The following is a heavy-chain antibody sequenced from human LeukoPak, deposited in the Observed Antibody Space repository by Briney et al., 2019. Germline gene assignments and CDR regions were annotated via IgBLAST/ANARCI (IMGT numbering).Heavy chain of an antibody. CDR3: ARDSPEGGGSARRHAFDI. J-gene: IGHJ3*02. D-gene: IGHD1-26*01. V-gene: IGHV1-69*04. CDR1: GGTFSSYA. CDR2: IIPILGIA. Sequence: GASVKVSCKASGGTFSSYAISWVRQAPGQGLEWMGRIIPILGIANYAQKFQGRVTITADKSTSTAYMELSSLRSEDTAVYYCARDSPEGGGSARRHAFDIWGQGTMVTVSS.